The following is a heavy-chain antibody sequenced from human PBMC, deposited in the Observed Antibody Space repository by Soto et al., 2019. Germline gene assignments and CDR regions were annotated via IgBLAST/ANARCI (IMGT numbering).Heavy chain of an antibody. Sequence: SVKVSCKASGYTFTSYGISWVRQAPGQGLEWMGWISAYNGNTNYAQKLQDRVTMTTDTSTNTAYIELRSLSSDDTAVEYCARDLYLSVFDYWGQGTLVTVSS. V-gene: IGHV1-18*01. CDR1: GYTFTSYG. J-gene: IGHJ4*02. CDR3: ARDLYLSVFDY. CDR2: ISAYNGNT.